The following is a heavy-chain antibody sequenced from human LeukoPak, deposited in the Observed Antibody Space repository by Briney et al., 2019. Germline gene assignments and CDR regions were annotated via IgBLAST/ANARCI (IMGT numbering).Heavy chain of an antibody. CDR2: IYPGDSDT. D-gene: IGHD3-10*01. J-gene: IGHJ6*02. CDR3: ARNEVYYGSGSYYYGMDV. V-gene: IGHV5-51*01. CDR1: GYSFTSYW. Sequence: GESLQISCKGSGYSFTSYWIGWVRQMPGKGLEWMGIIYPGDSDTRYSLSFQGQVTISADKSISTAYLQWSSLKASDTAMYYCARNEVYYGSGSYYYGMDVWGQGTTVTVSS.